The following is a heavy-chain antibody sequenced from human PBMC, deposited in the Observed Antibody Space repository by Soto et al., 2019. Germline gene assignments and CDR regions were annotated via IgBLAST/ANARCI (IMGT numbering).Heavy chain of an antibody. Sequence: PGGSLRLSCAASGFTFRYYAMAWVRQAPGEGLEWVSGIGKSGDTTYYADSVKGRFTISRDNSKNTLYLQMNSLRAEDTALYYCEKELQDTSGSRFDYWGQGSLVTVSS. J-gene: IGHJ4*02. CDR2: IGKSGDTT. CDR1: GFTFRYYA. D-gene: IGHD6-19*01. CDR3: EKELQDTSGSRFDY. V-gene: IGHV3-23*01.